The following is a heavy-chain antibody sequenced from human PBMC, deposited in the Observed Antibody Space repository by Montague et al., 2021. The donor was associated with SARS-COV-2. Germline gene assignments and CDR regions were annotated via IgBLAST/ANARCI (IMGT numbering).Heavy chain of an antibody. CDR3: ARGHLSVSMIVVVFTSDSYYCDY. V-gene: IGHV4-34*01. CDR2: IRQSGST. J-gene: IGHJ4*02. Sequence: SETLSLTCAVYGGSFGDDHWSWIRQPPGKGLEWIGNIRQSGSTNXNPSLKSRVTISVDTSKNQFSLKLTSVTAADTGLYFCARGHLSVSMIVVVFTSDSYYCDYWGQGGQVTVSS. CDR1: GGSFGDDH. D-gene: IGHD3-22*01.